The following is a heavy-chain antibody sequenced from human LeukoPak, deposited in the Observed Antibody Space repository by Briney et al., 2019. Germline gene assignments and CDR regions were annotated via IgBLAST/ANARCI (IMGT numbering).Heavy chain of an antibody. Sequence: SETLSLTCAVYGGSFSGYYWSWIRQPPGKGLEWIGEINHSGSTNYNPSLKSRVTISVDTSKNQFSLKLSSVTAADTAVYYCARGLSKLYYDSSGYNYYFDYWGQGTLVTVSS. CDR3: ARGLSKLYYDSSGYNYYFDY. CDR2: INHSGST. J-gene: IGHJ4*02. D-gene: IGHD3-22*01. V-gene: IGHV4-34*01. CDR1: GGSFSGYY.